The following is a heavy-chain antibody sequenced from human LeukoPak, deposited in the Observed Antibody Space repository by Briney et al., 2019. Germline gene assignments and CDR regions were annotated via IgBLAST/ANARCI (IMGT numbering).Heavy chain of an antibody. CDR2: IYYSGST. CDR1: GGSISSSSYY. J-gene: IGHJ5*02. D-gene: IGHD1-26*01. Sequence: SETLSLTCTVSGGSISSSSYYWGWIRQPPGKGLEWIGSIYYSGSTYYNPSLKSRATISVDTSKNQFSLKLSSVTAADTAVYYCARGVGATPHNWFDPWGQGTLVTVSS. CDR3: ARGVGATPHNWFDP. V-gene: IGHV4-39*01.